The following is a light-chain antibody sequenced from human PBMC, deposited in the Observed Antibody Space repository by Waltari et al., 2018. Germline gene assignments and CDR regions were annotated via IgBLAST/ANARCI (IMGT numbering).Light chain of an antibody. CDR2: EAT. CDR3: LEHDNFPTHT. Sequence: ETTLTQSPAFMSAPPRDQVNISCRASQDIDDEMNWYQQKPGEGAIFIIQEATTLVPGIPPRFSGSGYGTDFTLTINNIQSEDVASYFCLEHDNFPTHTFGQGTKLEIK. CDR1: QDIDDE. V-gene: IGKV5-2*01. J-gene: IGKJ2*01.